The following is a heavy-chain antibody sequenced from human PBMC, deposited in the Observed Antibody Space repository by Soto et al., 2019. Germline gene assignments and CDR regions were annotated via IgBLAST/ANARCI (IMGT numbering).Heavy chain of an antibody. V-gene: IGHV3-74*01. J-gene: IGHJ6*02. CDR2: IDSAGTST. CDR1: GFTFSPYW. CDR3: ARGPFYVDV. D-gene: IGHD3-16*01. Sequence: GGSLRLSCAASGFTFSPYWMHWVRQAPGKGLVWVSRIDSAGTSTYYADSVQGRFTISRDNAKNTLYLQMNSLRAEDTALYYCARGPFYVDVWGQGTAVTVSS.